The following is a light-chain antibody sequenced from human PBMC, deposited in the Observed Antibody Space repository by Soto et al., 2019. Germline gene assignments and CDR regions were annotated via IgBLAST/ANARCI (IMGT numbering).Light chain of an antibody. CDR3: QQNYGTPKT. CDR2: AVS. CDR1: QSISNF. J-gene: IGKJ1*01. V-gene: IGKV1-39*01. Sequence: DIQMTQSPSSLSASVGDRVTITCRASQSISNFLNWYQQKPGKAPKLVIYAVSNLESGVPSRFSGSGSGTEFTLTISSLQPEDFATYSCQQNYGTPKTLGQGTKVDIK.